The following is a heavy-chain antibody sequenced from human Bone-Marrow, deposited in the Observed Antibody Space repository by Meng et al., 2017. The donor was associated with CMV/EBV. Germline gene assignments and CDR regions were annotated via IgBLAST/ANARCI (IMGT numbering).Heavy chain of an antibody. Sequence: GGSLRLSCAASGFTFSSYGMHWVRQAPGKGLEWVAFIRYDGSNKYYADSVKGRFTISRDNSKNTLYLQMNSLRAEDTAVYYCAKDQGVYDSSGYYPLGFDYWGQGTLVTCYS. CDR1: GFTFSSYG. CDR3: AKDQGVYDSSGYYPLGFDY. CDR2: IRYDGSNK. D-gene: IGHD3-22*01. J-gene: IGHJ4*02. V-gene: IGHV3-30*02.